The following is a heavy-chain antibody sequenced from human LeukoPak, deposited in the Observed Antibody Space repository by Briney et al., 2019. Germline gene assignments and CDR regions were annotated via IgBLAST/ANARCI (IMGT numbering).Heavy chain of an antibody. CDR2: IYYSGST. V-gene: IGHV4-59*01. CDR1: GGPISSYY. Sequence: KPSETLSLTCTVSGGPISSYYWSWIRQPPGKRLEWIGYIYYSGSTNYNPSLKSRVTISVDTSKNQFSLKLSSVTAADTAVYYCARGLLDGYTHPAAFDIWGQGTMVTVSS. CDR3: ARGLLDGYTHPAAFDI. D-gene: IGHD5-24*01. J-gene: IGHJ3*02.